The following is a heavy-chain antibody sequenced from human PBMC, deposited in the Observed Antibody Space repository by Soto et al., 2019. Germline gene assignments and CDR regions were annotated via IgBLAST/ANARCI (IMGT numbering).Heavy chain of an antibody. J-gene: IGHJ5*02. CDR3: ARDPIVVVPAAISGGWFDP. CDR2: INPNSGGT. D-gene: IGHD2-2*02. CDR1: GYTFTGYY. V-gene: IGHV1-2*02. Sequence: ASVKVSCKASGYTFTGYYMHWVRQAPGQGLEWMGWINPNSGGTNYARKFQGRVTMTRDTSISTAYMELSRLRSDDTAVYYCARDPIVVVPAAISGGWFDPWGQGTLVTVSS.